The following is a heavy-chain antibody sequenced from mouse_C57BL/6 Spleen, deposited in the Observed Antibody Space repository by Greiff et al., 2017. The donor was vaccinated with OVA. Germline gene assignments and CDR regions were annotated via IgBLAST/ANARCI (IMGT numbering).Heavy chain of an antibody. CDR1: GYTFTSYW. CDR3: ARGRCSSYEAMDY. V-gene: IGHV1-52*01. CDR2: IDPSDSET. J-gene: IGHJ4*01. Sequence: VQLQQPGAELVRPGSSVKLSCKASGYTFTSYWMHWVKQRPIQGLEWIGNIDPSDSETHYNQKFKDKATLTVDKSSSTAYMQLSSLTSEDSAVYYCARGRCSSYEAMDYWGQGTSVTVSS. D-gene: IGHD1-1*01.